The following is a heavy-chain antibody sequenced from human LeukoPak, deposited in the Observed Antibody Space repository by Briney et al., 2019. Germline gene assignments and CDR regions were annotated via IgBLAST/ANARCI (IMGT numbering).Heavy chain of an antibody. Sequence: SETLSLTCTVSGYSISSGYYWGWIRQPPGKGLEWIGSIYHSGSTYYNPSLKSRVTISVDTSKNQFSLKLSSVTAADTAVYYCARDLWWERRGAAFDIWGQGTMVTVSS. D-gene: IGHD1-26*01. CDR2: IYHSGST. V-gene: IGHV4-38-2*02. CDR1: GYSISSGYY. J-gene: IGHJ3*02. CDR3: ARDLWWERRGAAFDI.